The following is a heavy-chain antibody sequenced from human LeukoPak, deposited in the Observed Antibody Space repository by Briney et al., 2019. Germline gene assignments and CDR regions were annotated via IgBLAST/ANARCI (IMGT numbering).Heavy chain of an antibody. J-gene: IGHJ4*02. D-gene: IGHD3-10*01. CDR1: GFTFSSYS. CDR3: ARVPFHMGYYGSVTFYPFDY. Sequence: GGALRLSCAASGFTFSSYSMNWVRQAPGKGLEWVSSISSSSSYIYYADSVKGRFTISRDNAKNSLYLQMNSLRAEDTAVFYCARVPFHMGYYGSVTFYPFDYWGQGTLVTVSS. V-gene: IGHV3-21*01. CDR2: ISSSSSYI.